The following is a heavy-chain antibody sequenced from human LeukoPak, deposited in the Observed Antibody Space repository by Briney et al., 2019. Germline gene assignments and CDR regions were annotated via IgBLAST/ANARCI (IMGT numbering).Heavy chain of an antibody. CDR1: GYTFTGYY. Sequence: ASVKVSCKASGYTFTGYYMHWVRQAPGQGLEWMGWINPNSGGTNYAQKFQGRVTMTRDTSISTAYMELSRLRSDDTAVYYCARGSYRGIPSPPSDNGGRGPLFPFSS. J-gene: IGHJ4*02. CDR2: INPNSGGT. CDR3: ARGSYRGIPSPPSDN. D-gene: IGHD3-10*01. V-gene: IGHV1-2*02.